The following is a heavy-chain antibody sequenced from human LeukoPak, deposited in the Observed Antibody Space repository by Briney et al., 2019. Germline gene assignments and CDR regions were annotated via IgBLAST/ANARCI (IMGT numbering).Heavy chain of an antibody. J-gene: IGHJ4*02. V-gene: IGHV5-51*01. D-gene: IGHD3-10*01. CDR3: ARLRGGELSKYYFDY. CDR1: GYIFTAYW. CDR2: ISPGDSDT. Sequence: ESLKISCQGSGYIFTAYWIAWVLQMPGKGLEWMGIISPGDSDTRYSPSFQGQVTMSADKSISTAYLQWSSLKASDTAMYYCARLRGGELSKYYFDYWGQGTLVTVSS.